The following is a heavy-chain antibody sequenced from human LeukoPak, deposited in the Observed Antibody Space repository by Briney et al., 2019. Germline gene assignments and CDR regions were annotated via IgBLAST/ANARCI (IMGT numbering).Heavy chain of an antibody. J-gene: IGHJ6*02. CDR3: ASSTVTRYYYGMDV. V-gene: IGHV4-61*05. D-gene: IGHD4-17*01. Sequence: SETLSLTCTVSGGSISSSSYYWGWIRQPPGKGLEWIGYIYYSGSTNYNPSLKSRVTISVDTSKNQFSLKLSSVTAADTAVYYCASSTVTRYYYGMDVWGQGTTVTVSS. CDR2: IYYSGST. CDR1: GGSISSSSYY.